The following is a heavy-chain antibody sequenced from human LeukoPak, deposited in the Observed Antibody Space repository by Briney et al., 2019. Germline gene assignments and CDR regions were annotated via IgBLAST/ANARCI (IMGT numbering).Heavy chain of an antibody. Sequence: GESLKISCQAFGFKFTNYFIGWVRQMPGKGLEWVGIIYPINSDTRYSPTLQGQVTISADKSISTAYLQWSSLKASDTAMYYCARVEYYYDFDYWGQGTLVTVSS. J-gene: IGHJ4*02. V-gene: IGHV5-51*01. CDR3: ARVEYYYDFDY. D-gene: IGHD3-10*01. CDR2: IYPINSDT. CDR1: GFKFTNYF.